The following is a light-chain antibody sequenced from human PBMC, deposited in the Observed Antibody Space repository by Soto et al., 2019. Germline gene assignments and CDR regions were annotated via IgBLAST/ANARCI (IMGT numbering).Light chain of an antibody. J-gene: IGKJ4*01. V-gene: IGKV3-11*01. CDR3: QQRSNWPPEGLT. CDR1: QSVSSY. Sequence: EIVLTQSPATLSLSPGERATLSCRASQSVSSYLAWYQQKPGQAPRLLIYDASNRATGIPARFSGSGSGTGFTLTLSSLEPQDFEVYYCQQRSNWPPEGLTFGGGTKVEIK. CDR2: DAS.